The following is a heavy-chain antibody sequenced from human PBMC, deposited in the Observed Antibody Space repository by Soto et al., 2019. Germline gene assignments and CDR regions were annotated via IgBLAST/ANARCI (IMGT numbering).Heavy chain of an antibody. CDR3: ARDHRDAAGIGRSNNDY. CDR1: GYIFTSYG. J-gene: IGHJ4*02. V-gene: IGHV1-18*01. CDR2: ISAYNGNT. Sequence: ASVKVSCKASGYIFTSYGISWVRQAPGQGLEWMGWISAYNGNTNYAQKLQGRVTMTTDTSTSTAYMELRSLRSDDTAVYYCARDHRDAAGIGRSNNDYWGQGTLVTVSS. D-gene: IGHD6-13*01.